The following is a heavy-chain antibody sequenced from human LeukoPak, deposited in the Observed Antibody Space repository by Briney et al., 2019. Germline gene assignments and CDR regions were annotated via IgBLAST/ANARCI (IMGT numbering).Heavy chain of an antibody. D-gene: IGHD5-18*01. CDR3: ATIERGNIYGYFDF. CDR1: GDSMSSHY. Sequence: PSETLSLTCSVPGDSMSSHYWSWLRQPPGKGLERSGHMYDSERTKYNPSLNSRITLSADTSKNQFSLRLSSVTAADTAVYYCATIERGNIYGYFDFWGQGTLVTVSS. CDR2: MYDSERT. V-gene: IGHV4-59*11. J-gene: IGHJ4*02.